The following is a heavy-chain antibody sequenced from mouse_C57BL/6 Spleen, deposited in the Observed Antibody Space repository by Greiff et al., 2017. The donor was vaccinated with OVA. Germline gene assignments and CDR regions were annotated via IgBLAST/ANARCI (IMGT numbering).Heavy chain of an antibody. CDR2: IYPGDGAT. CDR3: ARLGSSGYLDY. J-gene: IGHJ2*01. V-gene: IGHV1-80*01. D-gene: IGHD1-1*01. Sequence: VKLMESGAELVKPGASVKISCKASGYAFSSYWMTWVKQRPGKGLEWIGPIYPGDGATTSNGKFKGTATLTADKSSSTAYMQLSSLTSDDSAVEFCARLGSSGYLDYWGQGTTLTVSS. CDR1: GYAFSSYW.